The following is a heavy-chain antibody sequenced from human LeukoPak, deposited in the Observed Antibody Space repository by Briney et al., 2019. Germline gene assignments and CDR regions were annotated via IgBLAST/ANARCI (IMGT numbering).Heavy chain of an antibody. CDR1: GGSIGSYY. CDR3: ARDQYSSSWYPFDY. CDR2: IYTSGST. Sequence: SETLSLTCTVSGGSIGSYYWSWIRQPAGKGLEWIGRIYTSGSTNYNPSLKSRVTMSVDTSKNQFSLKLSSVTAADTAVYYCARDQYSSSWYPFDYWGQGTLVTVSS. D-gene: IGHD6-13*01. V-gene: IGHV4-4*07. J-gene: IGHJ4*02.